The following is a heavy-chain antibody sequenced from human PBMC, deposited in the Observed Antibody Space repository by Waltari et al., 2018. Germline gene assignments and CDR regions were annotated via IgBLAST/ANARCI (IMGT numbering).Heavy chain of an antibody. CDR3: ASDYEYYDNKK. Sequence: QVQLVQSGAEVKKPGSSVKVSCKASGGTFSNYNINWARQAPGKGLEWMGRIIPMFGVTDYAQRFQGRVAISADKFTNTAFMELSSLRSDDTAVYYCASDYEYYDNKKWGQGTLVTVSS. J-gene: IGHJ4*02. D-gene: IGHD3-16*01. CDR1: GGTFSNYN. CDR2: IIPMFGVT. V-gene: IGHV1-69*04.